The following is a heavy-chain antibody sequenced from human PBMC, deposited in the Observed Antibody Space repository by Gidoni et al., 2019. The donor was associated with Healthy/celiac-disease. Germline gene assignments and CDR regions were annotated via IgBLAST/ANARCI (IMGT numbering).Heavy chain of an antibody. V-gene: IGHV3-21*01. CDR1: GFTFSSYS. D-gene: IGHD5-12*01. J-gene: IGHJ4*02. CDR3: AGTDSGYDCFDY. CDR2: ISSSSSYI. Sequence: EVQLVESGGGLVKPGGSLRLSCAASGFTFSSYSMNWVRQAPGKGLEWVSSISSSSSYIYYADSVKGRFTISRDNAKNSLYLQMNSLRAEDTAVYYCAGTDSGYDCFDYWGQGTLVTVSS.